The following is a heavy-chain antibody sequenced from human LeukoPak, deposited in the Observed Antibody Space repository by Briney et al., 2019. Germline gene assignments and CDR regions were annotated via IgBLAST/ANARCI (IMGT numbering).Heavy chain of an antibody. J-gene: IGHJ4*02. CDR3: AKEGGKSSSSCYYFDH. CDR1: GFTFSSYA. CDR2: INGGGGGT. Sequence: PGGSLRLSCAASGFTFSSYAMTWVRQAPGKGLEWVSVINGGGGGTFYADSVKGRFTIPRDNSKNTLYLQMNSLRAEDTAVYYCAKEGGKSSSSCYYFDHWGQGSLVTVSS. V-gene: IGHV3-23*01. D-gene: IGHD2-2*01.